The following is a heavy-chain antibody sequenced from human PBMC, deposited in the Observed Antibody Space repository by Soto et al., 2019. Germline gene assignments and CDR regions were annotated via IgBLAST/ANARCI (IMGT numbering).Heavy chain of an antibody. Sequence: QVQLVQSGAEVKKPGASVKVSCKASGYTFTSYGISWVRQGPGQGLEWMGWISAYNGNTNYAQKLQGRVTMTTDTSTSTAYIELRSLRSDDTAVYYCARSCSFWQLAHNWFDPWGQGTLVTVSP. V-gene: IGHV1-18*01. CDR3: ARSCSFWQLAHNWFDP. CDR1: GYTFTSYG. D-gene: IGHD6-6*01. J-gene: IGHJ5*02. CDR2: ISAYNGNT.